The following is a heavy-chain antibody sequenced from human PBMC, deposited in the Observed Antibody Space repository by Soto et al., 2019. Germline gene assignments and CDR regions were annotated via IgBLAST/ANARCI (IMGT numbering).Heavy chain of an antibody. CDR2: INHSGST. J-gene: IGHJ6*02. CDR1: GGSFSGYY. Sequence: SETLSLTCAVYGGSFSGYYWSWIRQPPGKGLEWIGEINHSGSTNYNPSLKSRVTISVDTSKNQFSLKLSSVTAADTAVYYCARGSRRITIFGVVIISDYYYGMDVWGQGTTVTVSS. CDR3: ARGSRRITIFGVVIISDYYYGMDV. D-gene: IGHD3-3*01. V-gene: IGHV4-34*01.